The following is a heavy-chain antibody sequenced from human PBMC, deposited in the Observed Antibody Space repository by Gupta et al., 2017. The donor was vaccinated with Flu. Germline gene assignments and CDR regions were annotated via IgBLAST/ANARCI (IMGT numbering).Heavy chain of an antibody. J-gene: IGHJ4*02. V-gene: IGHV3-13*01. D-gene: IGHD4-11*01. CDR3: ARGLGADYTAWGYFDY. Sequence: EAHLAESGGGLVQPGGSLRLSCAVSGFTFSDYDMHWVRHASGKGLEWVSAIGTAGDTFYPDSVKGRFIISRENAKRSLYLQMNSLTAGDTAVYYCARGLGADYTAWGYFDYWGPGTLVTVSS. CDR2: IGTAGDT. CDR1: GFTFSDYD.